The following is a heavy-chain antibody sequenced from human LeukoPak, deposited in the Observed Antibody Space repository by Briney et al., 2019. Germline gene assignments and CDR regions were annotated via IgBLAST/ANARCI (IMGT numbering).Heavy chain of an antibody. D-gene: IGHD5-12*01. Sequence: WASVKVSCKASGYTFTSYDINWVRQATGQGLEWMGWMNPNSGNTGYAQKFQGRVTITADKSTSTAYMELSSLTSEDTAVYYCARDGHGYSGYDFRYFDYWGQGTLVTVSS. J-gene: IGHJ4*02. CDR2: MNPNSGNT. CDR1: GYTFTSYD. V-gene: IGHV1-8*03. CDR3: ARDGHGYSGYDFRYFDY.